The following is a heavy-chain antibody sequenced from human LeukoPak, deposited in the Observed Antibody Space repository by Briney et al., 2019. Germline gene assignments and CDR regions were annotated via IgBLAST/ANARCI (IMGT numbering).Heavy chain of an antibody. CDR1: GFTFSSYA. CDR2: ISSNGGST. Sequence: GGSLRLSCAASGFTFSSYAMHWVRQAPGKGLEYVSAISSNGGSTYYANSVKGRFTISRDNSKNTLYLQMGSLRAEDMAVYYCARDVDDGSGSRAFDIWGQGTMVTVSS. J-gene: IGHJ3*02. V-gene: IGHV3-64*01. CDR3: ARDVDDGSGSRAFDI. D-gene: IGHD3-10*01.